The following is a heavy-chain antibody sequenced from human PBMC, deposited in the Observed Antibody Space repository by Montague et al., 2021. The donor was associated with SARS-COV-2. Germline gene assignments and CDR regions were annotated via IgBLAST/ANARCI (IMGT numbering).Heavy chain of an antibody. Sequence: SETRSLTCTVSGGPVSSSSYYWGWIRQPPGKGLEWIGSIYYTGSTYYNPSLKSRVTISVDTSKNQFSLKLSSVTAAVTAVYYCARHITGSGNAFDIWGQGTMVTVSS. CDR1: GGPVSSSSYY. CDR2: IYYTGST. V-gene: IGHV4-39*01. J-gene: IGHJ3*02. D-gene: IGHD3-10*01. CDR3: ARHITGSGNAFDI.